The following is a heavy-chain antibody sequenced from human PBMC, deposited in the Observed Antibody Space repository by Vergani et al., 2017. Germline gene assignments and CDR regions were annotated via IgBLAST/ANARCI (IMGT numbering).Heavy chain of an antibody. J-gene: IGHJ6*03. Sequence: QVQLQESGPGLVKPSQTLSLTCTVSGGSISSSSYYWSWIRQPAGKGLEWIGRMYTSGRTNYNPSLKSRVTISVDTSKNQFSLKLSSVTAADTAVYYSARGPDYGGNVPSYYMDVWGKGTTVTVSS. CDR1: GGSISSSSYY. CDR2: MYTSGRT. CDR3: ARGPDYGGNVPSYYMDV. D-gene: IGHD4-23*01. V-gene: IGHV4-61*02.